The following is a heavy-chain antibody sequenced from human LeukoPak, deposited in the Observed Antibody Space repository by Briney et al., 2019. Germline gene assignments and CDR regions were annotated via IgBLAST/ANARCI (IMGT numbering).Heavy chain of an antibody. CDR1: GYTFTSYW. Sequence: GESLKISCKGSGYTFTSYWIGWVRQMPGKGLEWMGTIYPGDSDTRYSPSFQGQGTIPADKSISTAYLQWSSLKAADTAMYYCARAKAGATTFDYWGQGTLVTVSS. CDR2: IYPGDSDT. CDR3: ARAKAGATTFDY. V-gene: IGHV5-51*01. D-gene: IGHD6-19*01. J-gene: IGHJ4*02.